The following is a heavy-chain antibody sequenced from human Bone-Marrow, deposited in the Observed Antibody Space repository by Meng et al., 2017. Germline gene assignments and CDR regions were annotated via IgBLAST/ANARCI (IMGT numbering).Heavy chain of an antibody. CDR3: AKEITMFSWGLDY. Sequence: GGSLRLSCAASGFTFDDYAMHWARQAPGKGLEWVSGISWNSGSIGYADSVKGRFTISRDNAKNSLYLQMNSLRAEDTALYYCAKEITMFSWGLDYWGQGTLVTVSS. CDR1: GFTFDDYA. CDR2: ISWNSGSI. D-gene: IGHD3-10*02. V-gene: IGHV3-9*01. J-gene: IGHJ4*02.